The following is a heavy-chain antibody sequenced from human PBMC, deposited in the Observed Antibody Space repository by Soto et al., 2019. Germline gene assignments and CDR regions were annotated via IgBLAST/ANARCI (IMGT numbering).Heavy chain of an antibody. D-gene: IGHD1-26*01. Sequence: QVQLVQSGAEVKEPGASVKVSCKASGYTFTSYGVTWVRQAPGQGLEWMGWISAYNGNTNYAQKLQGRVTMTTDTSTSTAYVELRSLRSDDTAVYYCARSPWELLPQFDSWGQGTLVTVSS. CDR1: GYTFTSYG. CDR3: ARSPWELLPQFDS. CDR2: ISAYNGNT. J-gene: IGHJ4*02. V-gene: IGHV1-18*01.